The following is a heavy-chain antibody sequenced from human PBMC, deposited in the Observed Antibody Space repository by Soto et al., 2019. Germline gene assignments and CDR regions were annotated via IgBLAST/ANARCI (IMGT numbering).Heavy chain of an antibody. Sequence: SVKVSCKASGGTFSSYAISWVRQAPGQGLEWMGGIIPIFGTAKYAQKFQGRVTITADESTSTAYMELSSLRSEDTAVYYCARGASDIVVVPAASLNCFDPWGKGTLVTFSS. CDR2: IIPIFGTA. V-gene: IGHV1-69*13. D-gene: IGHD2-2*01. CDR3: ARGASDIVVVPAASLNCFDP. CDR1: GGTFSSYA. J-gene: IGHJ5*02.